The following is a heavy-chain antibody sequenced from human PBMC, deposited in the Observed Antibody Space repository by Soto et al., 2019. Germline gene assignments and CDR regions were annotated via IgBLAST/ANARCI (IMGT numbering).Heavy chain of an antibody. V-gene: IGHV4-34*01. CDR2: INHSGST. CDR3: GSFYSLYSYGTGYWFDP. D-gene: IGHD5-18*01. Sequence: PSETLSLTCAVYGGSFSGYYWSWIRQPPGKGLEWIGEINHSGSTKYNPSLKSRVTISVDTSKNKISFKLSTVPAADTTVYYCGSFYSLYSYGTGYWFDPWGQGTLVTVSS. CDR1: GGSFSGYY. J-gene: IGHJ5*02.